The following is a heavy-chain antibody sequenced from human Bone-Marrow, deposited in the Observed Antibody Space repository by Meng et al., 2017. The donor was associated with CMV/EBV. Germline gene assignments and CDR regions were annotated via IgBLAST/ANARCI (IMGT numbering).Heavy chain of an antibody. D-gene: IGHD3-10*01. CDR1: GYTFTGYY. CDR2: INPNSGGT. J-gene: IGHJ4*02. V-gene: IGHV1-2*02. CDR3: ARARPRGVAANFDY. Sequence: VSVKVSCKASGYTFTGYYMHWVRQAPGQGLEWMGWINPNSGGTNYAQKFQGRVTMTRDTSISTAYMELSRLRSDDTAVYYCARARPRGVAANFDYWGQGTLVTVSS.